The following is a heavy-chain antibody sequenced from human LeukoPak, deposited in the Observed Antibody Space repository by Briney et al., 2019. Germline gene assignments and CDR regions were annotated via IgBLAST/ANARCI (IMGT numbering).Heavy chain of an antibody. CDR1: GGSISSSSYY. D-gene: IGHD1-26*01. Sequence: SETLSLTCTVSGGSISSSSYYWGWIRQPPGKGLEWIGSIYYSGSTYYNPSLKSRVTISVDTSKNQFSLKLSSVTAADTAVYHCARGWELLNDAFDIWGQGTMVTVSS. V-gene: IGHV4-39*01. CDR3: ARGWELLNDAFDI. J-gene: IGHJ3*02. CDR2: IYYSGST.